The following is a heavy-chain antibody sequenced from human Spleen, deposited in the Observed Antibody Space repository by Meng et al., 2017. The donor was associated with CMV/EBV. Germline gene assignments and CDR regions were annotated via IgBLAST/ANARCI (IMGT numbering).Heavy chain of an antibody. Sequence: ASVKVSCKTSGYPFISYGISWVRQAPGKGLEWMGWISGYNGRTNYAQSFQGRLTLTTDTSTSTAYMELRNLRSDDTAVYYCARSYCGGDCYSNYDYGMDVWGQGTTVTVSS. J-gene: IGHJ6*02. CDR3: ARSYCGGDCYSNYDYGMDV. CDR1: GYPFISYG. V-gene: IGHV1-18*01. D-gene: IGHD2-21*01. CDR2: ISGYNGRT.